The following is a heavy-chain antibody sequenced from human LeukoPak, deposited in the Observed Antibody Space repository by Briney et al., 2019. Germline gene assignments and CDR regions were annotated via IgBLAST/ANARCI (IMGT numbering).Heavy chain of an antibody. CDR1: GFTFSNAW. CDR3: TTELGIVVAGTIG. J-gene: IGHJ4*02. CDR2: IKSKTDGGTT. D-gene: IGHD6-19*01. V-gene: IGHV3-15*01. Sequence: GGSLRLSCAASGFTFSNAWMSWVRQAPGKGLEWVGRIKSKTDGGTTDYAAPVKGRFTISRDDSKNTLYLQMNSLKTEDTAVYYCTTELGIVVAGTIGWGQGTLVTVSS.